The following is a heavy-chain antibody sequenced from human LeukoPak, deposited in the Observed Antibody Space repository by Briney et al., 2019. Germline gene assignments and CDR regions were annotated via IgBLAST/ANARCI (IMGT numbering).Heavy chain of an antibody. CDR2: ISSSSSMI. CDR1: GFTFSSYG. V-gene: IGHV3-48*04. D-gene: IGHD3-16*01. CDR3: GRDYEERTTDY. J-gene: IGHJ4*02. Sequence: GGSLRLSCVASGFTFSSYGMHWVRQAPGKGLEWVSYISSSSSMINYAESVRGRFTISRDNAKNLLYLQMNSLRAEDTAVYYCGRDYEERTTDYWGQGTLVTVSS.